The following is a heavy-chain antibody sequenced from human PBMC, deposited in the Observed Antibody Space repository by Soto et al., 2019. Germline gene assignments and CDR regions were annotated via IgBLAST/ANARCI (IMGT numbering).Heavy chain of an antibody. D-gene: IGHD6-13*01. V-gene: IGHV4-4*01. J-gene: IGHJ5*02. CDR3: AREVNSSPARGPNWFDP. CDR1: GDSINNSHW. CDR2: TYHSGTT. Sequence: QVQLQESGPGLVQPSGTLSLTCAVSGDSINNSHWWSWVRQTPGKGLEWIGETYHSGTTNYNPSLKTRVTISIDKSKNQFSLKMNSVTAADTAVYCCAREVNSSPARGPNWFDPWGQGTLVTVSS.